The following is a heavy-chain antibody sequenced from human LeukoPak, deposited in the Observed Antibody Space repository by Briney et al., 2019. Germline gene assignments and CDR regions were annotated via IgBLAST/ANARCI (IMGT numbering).Heavy chain of an antibody. D-gene: IGHD2-15*01. Sequence: GESLKISCNGSGSIFANNWVGWVRPMPGKGLEWMGIIYPGDSDTRYSPSFQGQVTMSADKSISTAYLQWSSLKASDTAMYYCARRVVALADAFDIWGQGTMVTVSS. V-gene: IGHV5-51*01. CDR3: ARRVVALADAFDI. J-gene: IGHJ3*02. CDR1: GSIFANNW. CDR2: IYPGDSDT.